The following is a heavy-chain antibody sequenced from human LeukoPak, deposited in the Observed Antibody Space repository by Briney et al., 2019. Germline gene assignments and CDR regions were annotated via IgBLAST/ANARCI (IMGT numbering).Heavy chain of an antibody. CDR1: GFTFRNFG. CDR3: ARRTMIRGSNEIDAFDI. V-gene: IGHV3-48*01. CDR2: TSSSASSM. D-gene: IGHD3-10*01. Sequence: GGSLRLSCAASGFTFRNFGIHWVRQAPGKGLEWVSYTSSSASSMYYAVSVKGRFIISRDNAKNSLYLQMNSLRAEDTAVYYCARRTMIRGSNEIDAFDIWGQGTLVTVSS. J-gene: IGHJ3*02.